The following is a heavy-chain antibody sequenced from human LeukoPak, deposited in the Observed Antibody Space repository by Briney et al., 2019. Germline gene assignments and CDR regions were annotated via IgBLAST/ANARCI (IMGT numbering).Heavy chain of an antibody. CDR2: INPNSGGT. CDR1: GYTFTGYY. V-gene: IGHV1-2*02. J-gene: IGHJ4*02. D-gene: IGHD2-2*01. Sequence: ASVKVSCKASGYTFTGYYMHWVRQAPGQGLEWMGWINPNSGGTNYAQKFQGRVTMTRDTSISTAYMELSRLRSDDTAVYYCARGYCSSTSCPEMRDWGQGTLVTVPS. CDR3: ARGYCSSTSCPEMRD.